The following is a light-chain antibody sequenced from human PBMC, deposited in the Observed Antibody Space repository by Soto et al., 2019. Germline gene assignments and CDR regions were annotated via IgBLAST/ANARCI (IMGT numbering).Light chain of an antibody. J-gene: IGKJ4*01. Sequence: DIVMTQSPLSLPVTPGEPASISCRSSQSLLNSNGYNCLDWYLQRPGQSPQLLIHLGSIRASGVPDRFSASGSGTDFTLKISRVEAEDVGVSYCMQALRPPLTFGGGTKVDIK. CDR3: MQALRPPLT. CDR2: LGS. CDR1: QSLLNSNGYNC. V-gene: IGKV2-28*01.